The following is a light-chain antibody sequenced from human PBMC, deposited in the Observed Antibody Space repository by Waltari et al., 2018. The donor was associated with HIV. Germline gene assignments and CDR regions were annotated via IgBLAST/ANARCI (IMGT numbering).Light chain of an antibody. V-gene: IGKV3-15*01. CDR3: QQYRNWPPLA. CDR2: GAS. CDR1: QSVNTN. J-gene: IGKJ4*01. Sequence: EVVMTQSPATLSVSPGERATLSCWASQSVNTNLAWYQQKPGQAPRLLIYGASTRAAGIPARFSGSGSGTEFTLTISSLQSEDFAVYYCQQYRNWPPLAFGGGTKVEIK.